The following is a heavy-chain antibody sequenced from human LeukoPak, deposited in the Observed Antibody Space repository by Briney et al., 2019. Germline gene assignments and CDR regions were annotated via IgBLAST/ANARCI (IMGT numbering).Heavy chain of an antibody. J-gene: IGHJ3*02. CDR3: ARLRTTSHDAFDI. D-gene: IGHD2-2*01. CDR2: IYYSGST. CDR1: GGSISSNSNY. Sequence: SETLSLTCTVSGGSISSNSNYWGWIRQPPGKGLEWIGSIYYSGSTYYNLSLKSRVTISVDTSKNQFSLNLSSVTAADTAVYYCARLRTTSHDAFDIWGQGTMVTVSS. V-gene: IGHV4-39*01.